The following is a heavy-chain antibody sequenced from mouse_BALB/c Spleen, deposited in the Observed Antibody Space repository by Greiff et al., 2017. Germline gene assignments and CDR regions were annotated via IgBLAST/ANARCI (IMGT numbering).Heavy chain of an antibody. J-gene: IGHJ3*01. V-gene: IGHV7-3*02. CDR3: ARSYYYGSSYAGWFAY. CDR1: GFTFTDYY. D-gene: IGHD1-1*01. Sequence: EVQGVESGGGLVQPGGSLRLSCATSGFTFTDYYMSWVRQPPGKALEWLGFIRNKANGYTTEYSASVKGRFTISRDNSQSILYLQMNTLRAEDSATYYCARSYYYGSSYAGWFAYWGQGTLVTVSA. CDR2: IRNKANGYTT.